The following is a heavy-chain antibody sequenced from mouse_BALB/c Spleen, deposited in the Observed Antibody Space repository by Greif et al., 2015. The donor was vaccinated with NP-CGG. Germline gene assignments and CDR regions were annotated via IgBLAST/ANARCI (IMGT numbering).Heavy chain of an antibody. CDR1: GFTFSSFG. CDR2: ISSGSSTI. J-gene: IGHJ3*01. V-gene: IGHV5-17*02. Sequence: EVTVEESGGGLVQPGGSRKLSCAASGFTFSSFGMHWVCQAPEKGLEWVAYISSGSSTIYYADTVKGRFTLSRDNPKNTLFLQMTSLRSDDTAMYYCARGGVFAYWGQGTLVTVSA. CDR3: ARGGVFAY.